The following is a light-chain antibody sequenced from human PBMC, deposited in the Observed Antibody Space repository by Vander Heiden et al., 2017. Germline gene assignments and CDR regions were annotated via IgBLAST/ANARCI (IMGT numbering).Light chain of an antibody. J-gene: IGKJ1*01. CDR2: GAS. CDR3: QQYNKWPPGT. V-gene: IGKV3-15*01. Sequence: IVLTQSPATLSVSPGERATLSCRASQSLSSNLAWYQQKPGQAPRLLIYGASTRATGIPARFSGSGSGTEFTLTISSLQSEDFAIYYCQQYNKWPPGTFGQGTRVEIK. CDR1: QSLSSN.